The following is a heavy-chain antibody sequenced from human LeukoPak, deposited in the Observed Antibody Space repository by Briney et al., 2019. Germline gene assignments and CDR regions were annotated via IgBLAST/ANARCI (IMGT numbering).Heavy chain of an antibody. CDR3: AKDLRKYGDYVGVNYYGMDV. Sequence: GGSLRLCRAASGFTFSSYGMHWVRQAPGKGLEGVAVISYDGSNKYYADSVKGRFTISRDNSKNTLYLQMNSLRAEDTAVYYCAKDLRKYGDYVGVNYYGMDVWGQGTTVTVSS. V-gene: IGHV3-30*18. D-gene: IGHD4-17*01. CDR2: ISYDGSNK. CDR1: GFTFSSYG. J-gene: IGHJ6*02.